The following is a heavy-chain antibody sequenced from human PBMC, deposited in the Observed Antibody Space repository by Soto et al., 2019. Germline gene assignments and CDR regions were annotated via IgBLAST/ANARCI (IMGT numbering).Heavy chain of an antibody. CDR2: INAGNGNT. CDR1: GYTFTSYA. D-gene: IGHD4-17*01. V-gene: IGHV1-3*01. J-gene: IGHJ4*02. Sequence: QVQLVQSGAEVKKPGASVRVSCKASGYTFTSYAMHWVRQAPGQRLEWMGWINAGNGNTKYSQKFQGRVTITRDTSASTAYMELSSLRSEDTAVYYCARRAVTSTFDYWGQGTLVTVSS. CDR3: ARRAVTSTFDY.